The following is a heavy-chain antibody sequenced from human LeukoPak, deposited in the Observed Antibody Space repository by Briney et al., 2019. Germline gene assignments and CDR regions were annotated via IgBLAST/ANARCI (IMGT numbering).Heavy chain of an antibody. CDR1: GFTFSSYA. J-gene: IGHJ3*02. Sequence: GRSLRLSCAAPGFTFSSYAMHWVRQAPGKGLEWVAVISYDGSNKYYADSVKGRFTISRDNSKNTLYLQMNSLRAEDTAVYYCARDPWGYGPGAFDIWGQGTMVTVSS. V-gene: IGHV3-30-3*01. CDR3: ARDPWGYGPGAFDI. CDR2: ISYDGSNK. D-gene: IGHD3-16*01.